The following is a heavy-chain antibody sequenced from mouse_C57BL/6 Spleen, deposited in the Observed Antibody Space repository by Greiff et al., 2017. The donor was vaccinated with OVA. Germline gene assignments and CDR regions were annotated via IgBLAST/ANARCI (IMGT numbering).Heavy chain of an antibody. CDR3: TRRTAQAKVDY. V-gene: IGHV5-9-1*02. J-gene: IGHJ4*01. CDR1: GFTFSSYA. Sequence: EVQLVESGEGLVKPGGSLKLSCAASGFTFSSYAMSWVRQTPEKRLEWVAYISSGGDYIYYADTVKGRFTISRDDARNTLYLQMSSLKSEDTAMYYCTRRTAQAKVDYWGQGTSVTVSS. CDR2: ISSGGDYI. D-gene: IGHD3-2*02.